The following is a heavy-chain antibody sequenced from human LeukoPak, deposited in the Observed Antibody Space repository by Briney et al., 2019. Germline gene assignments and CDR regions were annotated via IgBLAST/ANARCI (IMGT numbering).Heavy chain of an antibody. CDR2: IYSGGST. J-gene: IGHJ6*02. V-gene: IGHV3-66*01. Sequence: GGSLRLSCVASGFNVSNNYMSWVRQAPGKGLEWVSVIYSGGSTNYADSVKSRFIISRDNSKSTLFLQMNSLRAEDTAVYYCARDKVGYTYGYVRAHYGMDVWGQGTTVIVSS. D-gene: IGHD5-18*01. CDR1: GFNVSNNY. CDR3: ARDKVGYTYGYVRAHYGMDV.